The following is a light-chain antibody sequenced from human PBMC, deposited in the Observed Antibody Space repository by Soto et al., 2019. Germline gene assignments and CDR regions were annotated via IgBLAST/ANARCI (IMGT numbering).Light chain of an antibody. Sequence: EIVMTQSPATLSVSPGERATLSCRASQSVSSNLAWYQQKPGQAPRLLIYHASTRATGIRARFSGSRSGTEVTLTISSLQSEDFAVYYCQQYNMWPFTLGGGTKVEIK. J-gene: IGKJ4*01. V-gene: IGKV3-15*01. CDR2: HAS. CDR3: QQYNMWPFT. CDR1: QSVSSN.